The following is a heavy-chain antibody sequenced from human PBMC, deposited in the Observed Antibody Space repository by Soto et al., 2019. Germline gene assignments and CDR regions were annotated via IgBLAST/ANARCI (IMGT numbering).Heavy chain of an antibody. CDR3: SLVGYCSGGSCYSGPYYYYGMDV. V-gene: IGHV3-74*01. CDR2: INSDGSST. Sequence: GGSLRLSCAASGFTFSSYWMHWVRRAPGKGLVWVSRINSDGSSTSYADSVKGRFTISRDNAKNTLYLQMNSLRAEDTAVYYCSLVGYCSGGSCYSGPYYYYGMDVWGQGTTVTVSS. J-gene: IGHJ6*02. CDR1: GFTFSSYW. D-gene: IGHD2-15*01.